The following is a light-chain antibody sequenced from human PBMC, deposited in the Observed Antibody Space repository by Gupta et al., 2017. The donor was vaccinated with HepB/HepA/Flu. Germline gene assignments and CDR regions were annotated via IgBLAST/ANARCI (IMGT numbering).Light chain of an antibody. CDR2: DVS. Sequence: QSVLTQPAFASVSPGKSIPTSCPGPSSDGGGSNYVSWYQQQPGKALKLMIYDVSNRPSGVSNRFSGSKSGNTASLTISGLQAEDEADYYCSSYTSSSPYVFGTGTKVTVL. J-gene: IGLJ1*01. V-gene: IGLV2-14*03. CDR1: SSDGGGSNY. CDR3: SSYTSSSPYV.